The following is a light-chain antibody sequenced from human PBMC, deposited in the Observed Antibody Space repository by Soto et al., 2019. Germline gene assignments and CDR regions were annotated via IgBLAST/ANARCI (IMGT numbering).Light chain of an antibody. CDR3: SPYTRRATLV. V-gene: IGLV2-14*01. J-gene: IGLJ2*01. Sequence: QSALTQPASVSESPGQSITISCTGTSSDVGASDYVSWYEQHPGKAPELIIYEVTNRPSGVSNRFSGSKSGNTASLTISGLQAEDEADYYCSPYTRRATLVFGGGTKVTVL. CDR1: SSDVGASDY. CDR2: EVT.